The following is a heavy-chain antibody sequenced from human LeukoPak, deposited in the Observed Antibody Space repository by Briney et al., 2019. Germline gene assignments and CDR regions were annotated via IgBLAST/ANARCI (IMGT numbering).Heavy chain of an antibody. CDR3: ARAIGTSQFYFYYGMDV. Sequence: GESLKISCKGFGYGFTSYWIGWVRQMPGKGLEWMGIIYAGDSDTRYSPSFQGQVTISVDKSISTAYLQWSSLQASDTAMYYCARAIGTSQFYFYYGMDVWGQGTTVTVSS. CDR2: IYAGDSDT. D-gene: IGHD2-2*01. V-gene: IGHV5-51*01. J-gene: IGHJ6*02. CDR1: GYGFTSYW.